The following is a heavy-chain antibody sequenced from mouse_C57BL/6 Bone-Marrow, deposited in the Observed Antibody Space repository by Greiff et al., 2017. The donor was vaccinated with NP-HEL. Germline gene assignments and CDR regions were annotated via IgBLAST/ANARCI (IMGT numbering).Heavy chain of an antibody. Sequence: EVQRVESEGGLVQPGSSMKLSCTASGFTFSDYYMAWVRQVPEKGLEWVANINYDGSSTYYLDSLKSRFIISRDNAKNILYLQMSSLKSEDTATYYCARDSHRGTFAYWGQGTLVTVSA. CDR2: INYDGSST. V-gene: IGHV5-16*01. D-gene: IGHD3-3*01. J-gene: IGHJ3*01. CDR3: ARDSHRGTFAY. CDR1: GFTFSDYY.